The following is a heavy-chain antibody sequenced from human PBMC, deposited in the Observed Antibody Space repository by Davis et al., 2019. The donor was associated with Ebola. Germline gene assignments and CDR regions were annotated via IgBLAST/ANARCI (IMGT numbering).Heavy chain of an antibody. V-gene: IGHV3-48*03. D-gene: IGHD3-3*01. J-gene: IGHJ5*02. CDR1: GFTFSAYE. CDR3: ARTDGLEWGNWFDP. CDR2: IRSTDTNT. Sequence: GESLKISCAASGFTFSAYEMNWVRQAPGKGLEWISHIRSTDTNTYYADSVKGRFTISRDNAKNSLYLQMNNLRVEDTAVYYCARTDGLEWGNWFDPWGQGTLVTVSS.